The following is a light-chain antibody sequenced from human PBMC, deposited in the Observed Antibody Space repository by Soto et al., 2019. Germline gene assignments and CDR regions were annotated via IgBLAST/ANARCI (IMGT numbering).Light chain of an antibody. CDR3: CSYAGSSLV. CDR1: SSNIGTGGYD. Sequence: QSVLTQPPSVSGAPGQRVTISCTWNSSNIGTGGYDVHWYQKRLDTAPKLVIYAFTSRASGVPDRFSGSKSGNTASLTISGLQPEDEADYYCCSYAGSSLVFGGGTKLTVL. J-gene: IGLJ2*01. V-gene: IGLV1-40*01. CDR2: AFT.